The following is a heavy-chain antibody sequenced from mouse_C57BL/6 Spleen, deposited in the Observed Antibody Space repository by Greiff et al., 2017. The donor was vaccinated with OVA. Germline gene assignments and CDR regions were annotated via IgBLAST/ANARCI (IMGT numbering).Heavy chain of an antibody. CDR2: ISDGGSYT. Sequence: VQLKQSGGGLVKPGGSLKLSCAASGFTFSSYAMSWVRQTPEKRLEWVATISDGGSYTYYPDNVKGRFTISRDNAKNNLYLQMSHLKSEDTAMYYCAREGDYYGSSYPYWGQGTTLTVSS. J-gene: IGHJ2*01. CDR3: AREGDYYGSSYPY. CDR1: GFTFSSYA. D-gene: IGHD1-1*01. V-gene: IGHV5-4*01.